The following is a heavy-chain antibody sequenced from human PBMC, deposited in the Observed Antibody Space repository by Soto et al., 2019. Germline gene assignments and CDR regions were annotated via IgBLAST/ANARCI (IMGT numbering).Heavy chain of an antibody. D-gene: IGHD3-10*01. V-gene: IGHV1-18*04. CDR1: GYTFTSYG. CDR2: ISTYNVNT. J-gene: IGHJ6*02. Sequence: QVQLVQSGAEVKKPGASVKVSCKASGYTFTSYGISWVRQAPGQGLEWMGWISTYNVNTNYARKLQGRVTMTTETSRRIAYMELRSLRSDATAVYYCARNAKITMILGWRGGSYNFYGMDVWGQGPTVTVSS. CDR3: ARNAKITMILGWRGGSYNFYGMDV.